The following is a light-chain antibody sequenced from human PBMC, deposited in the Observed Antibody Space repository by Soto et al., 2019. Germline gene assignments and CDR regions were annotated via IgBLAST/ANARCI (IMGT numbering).Light chain of an antibody. J-gene: IGLJ3*02. CDR3: CSYAGSYSWV. CDR1: SSDVWSYNF. V-gene: IGLV2-23*01. Sequence: QSALTQPASVSGSPGQSITISCTETSSDVWSYNFVSWYQQHPGKAPKLMIYEGSKRPSGVSNRFSGSKSGNTASLTISGLQAEDEADYFCCSYAGSYSWVFGGGTKVTVL. CDR2: EGS.